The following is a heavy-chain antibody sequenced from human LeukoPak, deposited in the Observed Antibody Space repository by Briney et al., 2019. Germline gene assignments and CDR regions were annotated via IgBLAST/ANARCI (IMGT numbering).Heavy chain of an antibody. CDR1: GGSISSHY. V-gene: IGHV4-59*11. Sequence: SETLSLTCTVSGGSISSHYWSWIRQPPGKGLEWIGYIYYSGSTNYNPSLKSRVTISVDTSKNQFSLKLSSVTAADTAVYYCARTGWDSSGWAFDYWGQGTLVTVSS. J-gene: IGHJ4*02. CDR2: IYYSGST. D-gene: IGHD6-19*01. CDR3: ARTGWDSSGWAFDY.